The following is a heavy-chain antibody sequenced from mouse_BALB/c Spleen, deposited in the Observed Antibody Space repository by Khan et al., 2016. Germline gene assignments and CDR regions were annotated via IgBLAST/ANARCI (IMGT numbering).Heavy chain of an antibody. Sequence: EVELVESGGGLVQPGGSLKVSCAATGFDFSRYWMSWVRQAPGKGLEWIGEINPDSGTINYTPSLKVKFIISRDNAKNTLYLQMSKVRSEDTALDYCARAGYYGYLVNWGQGTLVTDSA. CDR3: ARAGYYGYLVN. V-gene: IGHV4-1*02. CDR2: INPDSGTI. D-gene: IGHD1-1*01. CDR1: GFDFSRYW. J-gene: IGHJ3*01.